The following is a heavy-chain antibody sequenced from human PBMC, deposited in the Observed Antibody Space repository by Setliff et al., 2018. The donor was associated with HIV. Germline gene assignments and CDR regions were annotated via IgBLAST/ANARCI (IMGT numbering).Heavy chain of an antibody. D-gene: IGHD6-13*01. CDR1: GGSIRSYY. CDR3: ARGTKGSRWSVTRINWFDT. Sequence: PSETLSLTCTVSGGSIRSYYWNWIRQSPDKGLEWIGEIDHSGSTNYNPSLRSRVIMSADTPKSQFSLNLTSLTAGDTAVYYCARGTKGSRWSVTRINWFDTWGQGTLVTVSS. J-gene: IGHJ5*02. V-gene: IGHV4-59*12. CDR2: IDHSGST.